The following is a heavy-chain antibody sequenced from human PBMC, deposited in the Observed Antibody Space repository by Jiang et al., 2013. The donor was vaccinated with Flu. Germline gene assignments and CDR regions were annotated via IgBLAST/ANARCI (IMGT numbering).Heavy chain of an antibody. CDR2: ISYDGSHQ. V-gene: IGHV3-30*04. Sequence: VQLVESGGGVVQPGRSLRLSCAASGFTFSNYAMNWVRQAPGKGLEWVAVISYDGSHQYYADSVKGRFTISRDNSKSTLYVQMNSLRPEDTAVYYCARGDCNGGRCYAGDYWGQGTLVTVSS. J-gene: IGHJ4*02. CDR3: ARGDCNGGRCYAGDY. CDR1: GFTFSNYA. D-gene: IGHD2-15*01.